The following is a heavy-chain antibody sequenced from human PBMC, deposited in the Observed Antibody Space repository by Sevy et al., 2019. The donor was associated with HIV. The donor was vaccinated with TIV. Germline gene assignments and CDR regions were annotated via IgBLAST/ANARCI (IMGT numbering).Heavy chain of an antibody. Sequence: GGSLRLSCAASGFTFSGSAMHWVRQAPGKGLEWVGRIRSKTNNYATEYCGSVKGRFTISRDDSKNKAYLQMNSLKIEDTAVYYCTRRVGSTSEIDYWGQGTLVTVSS. J-gene: IGHJ4*02. V-gene: IGHV3-73*01. CDR3: TRRVGSTSEIDY. CDR1: GFTFSGSA. D-gene: IGHD2-2*01. CDR2: IRSKTNNYAT.